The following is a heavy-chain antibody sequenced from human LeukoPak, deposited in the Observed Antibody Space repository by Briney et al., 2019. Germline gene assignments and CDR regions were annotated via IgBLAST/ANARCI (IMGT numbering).Heavy chain of an antibody. J-gene: IGHJ4*02. CDR2: IKSKTEGGTT. CDR3: AKYNIGWNFGS. Sequence: GGSLRLSCTASGLTLSTAWMSWVRQAPGKGLEWVGRIKSKTEGGTTDNAAPVKGRFTISIDDSKNTLYLQMNSLTTGDTAVYYCAKYNIGWNFGSWGQGTLVTVSS. D-gene: IGHD6-19*01. CDR1: GLTLSTAW. V-gene: IGHV3-15*01.